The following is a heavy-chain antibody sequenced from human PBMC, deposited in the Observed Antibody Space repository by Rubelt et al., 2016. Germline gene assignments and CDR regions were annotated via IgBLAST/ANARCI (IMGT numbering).Heavy chain of an antibody. V-gene: IGHV4-39*07. CDR2: IYYSWST. D-gene: IGHD5-18*01. J-gene: IGHJ3*02. Sequence: QLQLQESGPGLVKPSETLSLTCTVSGGSISSSSYYWGWIRQPPGKGLEWIGSIYYSWSTFYNPSPYVRVTISVDTSNNQCSLNLSAVTAADTAVDYCARDFEGVWIQLGSGVFDIWGQGTMVTVSS. CDR3: ARDFEGVWIQLGSGVFDI. CDR1: GGSISSSSYY.